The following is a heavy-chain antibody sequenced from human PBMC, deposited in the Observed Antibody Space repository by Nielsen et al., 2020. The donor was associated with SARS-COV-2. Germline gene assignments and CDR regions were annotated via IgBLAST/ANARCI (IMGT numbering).Heavy chain of an antibody. CDR1: GFTVSSNY. CDR3: ARDNTYYDFWSGYEGAYYYYGMDV. D-gene: IGHD3-3*01. CDR2: IYSGGST. V-gene: IGHV3-66*01. J-gene: IGHJ6*02. Sequence: GESLKISCAASGFTVSSNYMSWVRQAPGKGLEWVSVIYSGGSTYYADSVKGRFTISRDNSKNTLYLQMNSLRAEDTAVYYCARDNTYYDFWSGYEGAYYYYGMDVWGQGTTVTVSS.